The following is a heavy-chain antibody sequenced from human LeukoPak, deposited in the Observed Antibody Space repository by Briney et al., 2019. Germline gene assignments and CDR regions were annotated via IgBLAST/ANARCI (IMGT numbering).Heavy chain of an antibody. J-gene: IGHJ4*02. CDR2: INPSGGRT. D-gene: IGHD1-26*01. CDR1: GYILTSYY. V-gene: IGHV1-46*01. CDR3: ARDRGRYSGSYTFDY. Sequence: GASVKVSCKASGYILTSYYMHWVRQAPGQGPEWMGLINPSGGRTNYAQKFQGRVTITADKSTSTAYMELSSLRSEDTAVYYCARDRGRYSGSYTFDYWGQGTLVTVSS.